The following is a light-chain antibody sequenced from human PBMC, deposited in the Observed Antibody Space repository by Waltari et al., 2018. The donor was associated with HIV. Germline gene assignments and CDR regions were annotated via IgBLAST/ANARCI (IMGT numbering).Light chain of an antibody. V-gene: IGKV3-11*01. J-gene: IGKJ4*01. CDR1: QSVSSY. CDR2: DAS. Sequence: EIVLTQSPATLSLSPGERATLSCRASQSVSSYLVWYQQKPGQAPRLLTYDASNRATGIPARFSGSESGTDFTRTISSLEPEDFAVYDCQQRGKSTFGGGTKVEIK. CDR3: QQRGKST.